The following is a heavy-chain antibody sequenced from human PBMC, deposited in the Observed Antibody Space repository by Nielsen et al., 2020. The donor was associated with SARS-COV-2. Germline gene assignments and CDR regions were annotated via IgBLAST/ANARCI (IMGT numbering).Heavy chain of an antibody. J-gene: IGHJ6*03. CDR1: GFTFSDYY. V-gene: IGHV3-11*04. CDR3: ARALRVVNPRTYYYYYYMDV. Sequence: GESLKISCAASGFTFSDYYMSWIRQAPGKGLEWVSYISSSSSTIYYADSVKGRFTISRDNAKNSLYLQMNSLRAEDTAVYYCARALRVVNPRTYYYYYYMDVWGKGTTVTVSS. CDR2: ISSSSSTI. D-gene: IGHD3-3*01.